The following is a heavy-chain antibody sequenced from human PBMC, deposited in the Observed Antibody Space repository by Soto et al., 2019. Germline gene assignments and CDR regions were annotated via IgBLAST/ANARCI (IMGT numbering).Heavy chain of an antibody. CDR1: GFTFSSSA. Sequence: SVKVSCKASGFTFSSSAIQWVRQARGQPLEWLGWIVVASGKTDYTHNLQTRVTITRDKSTNTAYLELSVLRSDGTAVYYCAETFDSGSYDFGGPPCRGQGTLVTVSS. J-gene: IGHJ1*01. CDR2: IVVASGKT. D-gene: IGHD2-21*01. V-gene: IGHV1-58*02. CDR3: AETFDSGSYDFGGPPC.